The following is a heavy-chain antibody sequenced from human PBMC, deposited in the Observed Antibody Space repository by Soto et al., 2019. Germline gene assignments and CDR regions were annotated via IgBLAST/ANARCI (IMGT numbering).Heavy chain of an antibody. V-gene: IGHV3-21*01. CDR2: ISSSSSYI. J-gene: IGHJ4*02. Sequence: EVQLVESGGGLVKPGGSLRLSCAASGFTFSSYSMNWVRQAPGKGLEWVSSISSSSSYIYYADSVKGRFTISRDNDKNSLYLQMNSLRAEDTAVYYCARRIAAAGSFDYWGQGTLVTVSS. D-gene: IGHD6-13*01. CDR1: GFTFSSYS. CDR3: ARRIAAAGSFDY.